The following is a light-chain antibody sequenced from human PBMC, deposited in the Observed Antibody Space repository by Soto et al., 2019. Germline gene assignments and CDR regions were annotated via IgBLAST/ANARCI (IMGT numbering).Light chain of an antibody. J-gene: IGLJ2*01. V-gene: IGLV2-14*01. CDR3: SSYTTSTTRII. CDR2: EVS. Sequence: QSVLTQPASVSGSPGQSITISCTGTSSDVGGYKYVSWYQQHPGKAPKLMIYEVSNRPSGVSNRFSGSKSGNTASLTISGLQAEDEADYYCSSYTTSTTRIIFGGGTKVTVL. CDR1: SSDVGGYKY.